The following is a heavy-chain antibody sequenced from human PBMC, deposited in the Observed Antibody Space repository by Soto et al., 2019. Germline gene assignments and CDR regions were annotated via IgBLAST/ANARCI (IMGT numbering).Heavy chain of an antibody. CDR3: ARPLSTIGGRPDS. Sequence: XPVKVSCTASGYTFTGYYRHWVRQAPGQGLEWMGWINPNSGDTKYAQKFQGRVTMTRDTSTRTAYMEVSRLTSDDTAVYYCARPLSTIGGRPDSWGQGTLVTVSS. V-gene: IGHV1-2*02. CDR1: GYTFTGYY. CDR2: INPNSGDT. D-gene: IGHD6-6*01. J-gene: IGHJ4*02.